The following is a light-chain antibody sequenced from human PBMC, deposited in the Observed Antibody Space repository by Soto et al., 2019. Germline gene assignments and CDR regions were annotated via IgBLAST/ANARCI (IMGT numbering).Light chain of an antibody. CDR3: QQYINFPYT. V-gene: IGKV1-5*03. CDR2: RAS. CDR1: QSISNW. Sequence: DSPMTQSPSTLSASIGDRVTITCRASQSISNWLAWYQQKPGKAPKLLMYRASTLESGVPSRFSGSESGTDFTLTISSLQPDDFATYYCQQYINFPYTFGQGTKL. J-gene: IGKJ2*01.